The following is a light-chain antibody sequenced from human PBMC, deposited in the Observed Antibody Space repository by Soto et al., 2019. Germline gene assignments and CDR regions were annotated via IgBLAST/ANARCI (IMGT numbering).Light chain of an antibody. V-gene: IGKV3-20*01. Sequence: EIVLTQSPGTLSLSPGERATLSCRASQTVGNNYLAWDQQKPGQTPRLLIHGASNRATGIPDRISGSGSGTDFTLIISRLEPEDFAVYYCQQYASSPLTFGGGTKVEIK. J-gene: IGKJ4*01. CDR3: QQYASSPLT. CDR2: GAS. CDR1: QTVGNNY.